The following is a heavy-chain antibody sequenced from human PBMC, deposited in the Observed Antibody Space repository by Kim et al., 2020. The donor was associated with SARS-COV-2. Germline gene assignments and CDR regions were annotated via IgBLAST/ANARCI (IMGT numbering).Heavy chain of an antibody. CDR2: IYYSGST. J-gene: IGHJ4*02. CDR3: AGTYSSSDY. Sequence: SETLSLTCTVSGGSISSYYWSWIRQPPGKGLEWIGYIYYSGSTNYNPSLKSRVTISVDTSKNQFSLKLSSVTAADTAVYYCAGTYSSSDYWGQRTLVTVSS. V-gene: IGHV4-59*01. D-gene: IGHD6-6*01. CDR1: GGSISSYY.